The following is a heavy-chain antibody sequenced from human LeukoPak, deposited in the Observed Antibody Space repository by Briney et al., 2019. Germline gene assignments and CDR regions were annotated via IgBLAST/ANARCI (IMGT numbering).Heavy chain of an antibody. CDR3: AKDGSIFGVVIIRGEDYFDY. CDR1: GFTFSSYA. J-gene: IGHJ4*02. Sequence: GGSLRLSCAASGFTFSSYAMSWVRQAPGKGLEWVSAISGSGGSTYYADSVKGRFTISGDNSKNTLYLQMNSLRAEDTAVYYCAKDGSIFGVVIIRGEDYFDYWGQGTLVTVSS. CDR2: ISGSGGST. D-gene: IGHD3-3*01. V-gene: IGHV3-23*01.